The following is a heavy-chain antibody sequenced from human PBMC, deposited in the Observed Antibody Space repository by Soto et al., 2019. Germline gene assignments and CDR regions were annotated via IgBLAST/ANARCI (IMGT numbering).Heavy chain of an antibody. V-gene: IGHV3-23*01. J-gene: IGHJ4*02. D-gene: IGHD2-2*01. CDR3: AKTYCPTTTCVRELDY. CDR2: ISGSGGDT. CDR1: GFTFTNYA. Sequence: GGSLRLSCAASGFTFTNYAMTWVRQAPGKGLEWVSTISGSGGDTYYADSIKGRFTISRDNSKNTLYLQMNSLRAVDTAVYYCAKTYCPTTTCVRELDYWGQGTLVTVSS.